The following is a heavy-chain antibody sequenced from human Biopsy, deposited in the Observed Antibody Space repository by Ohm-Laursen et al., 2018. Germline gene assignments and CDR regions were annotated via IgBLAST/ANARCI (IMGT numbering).Heavy chain of an antibody. J-gene: IGHJ4*02. D-gene: IGHD5-12*01. CDR3: ARLGSGDYFPTFFDF. V-gene: IGHV4-31*11. Sequence: TPFLTCAVSGVSINGGRYYWNWIRHHPGKGLEWIGNIFYSANTYYNPSLKSRVTISVDTSKNQFSLKLSSVTAADTAVYYCARLGSGDYFPTFFDFWGQGALVTVSS. CDR1: GVSINGGRYY. CDR2: IFYSANT.